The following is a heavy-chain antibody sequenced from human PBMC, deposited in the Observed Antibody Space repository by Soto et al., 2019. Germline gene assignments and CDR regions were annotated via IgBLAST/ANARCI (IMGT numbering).Heavy chain of an antibody. Sequence: EVQLLESGGGLVQPGGSLRLSCAASGFTFNNYAMSWVRQGPGKGLEWVSIISDSGGTTYYADSVKGRFTISRDNSKNRLYLQMSILRAEETALYYCAKEQSSSWYAPDGYDFLGQGTMVTVSS. D-gene: IGHD6-13*01. J-gene: IGHJ3*01. CDR2: ISDSGGTT. CDR1: GFTFNNYA. V-gene: IGHV3-23*01. CDR3: AKEQSSSWYAPDGYDF.